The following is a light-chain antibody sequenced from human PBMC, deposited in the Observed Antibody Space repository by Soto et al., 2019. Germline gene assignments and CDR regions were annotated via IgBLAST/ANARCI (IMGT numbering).Light chain of an antibody. Sequence: QSVLTQPPSASGSPGQSVSISCTGTGSDVGTYNFVSWYQQHPGKAPKLLIDEVTKRPSGVPDRFSGSKSGNTASLTVSGLQAEDEAEYFCSSYTGDRHFYVFGTGTKVTVL. CDR1: GSDVGTYNF. CDR2: EVT. J-gene: IGLJ1*01. CDR3: SSYTGDRHFYV. V-gene: IGLV2-8*01.